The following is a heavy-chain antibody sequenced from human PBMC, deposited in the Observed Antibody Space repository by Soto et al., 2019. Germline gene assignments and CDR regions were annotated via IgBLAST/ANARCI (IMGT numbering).Heavy chain of an antibody. J-gene: IGHJ6*02. V-gene: IGHV4-59*01. CDR3: ARSYGSGSYYDYYCGMDV. CDR2: IYPGGSS. D-gene: IGHD3-10*01. Sequence: PSETLSLTCSVSGGAISTYYWSWIRQFPGQGLEWIGYIYPGGSSPYNPSLTSRVTISVDTSKNQLSLRLSSVTAADTAVYYCARSYGSGSYYDYYCGMDVWGQGTTVTVSS. CDR1: GGAISTYY.